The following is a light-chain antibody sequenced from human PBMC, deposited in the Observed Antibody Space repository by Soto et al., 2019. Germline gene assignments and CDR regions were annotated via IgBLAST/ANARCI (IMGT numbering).Light chain of an antibody. J-gene: IGKJ5*01. CDR3: QQSYSSLIT. Sequence: DIQMTQSPSSLSASVGDRVTITCQASQDISNYLNWYQQKPGKAPKLLIYAASSLQSGVPSRFSGSGSGTDFTLTISSLQPEDFATYYCQQSYSSLITFGQGTRLEIK. V-gene: IGKV1-39*01. CDR1: QDISNY. CDR2: AAS.